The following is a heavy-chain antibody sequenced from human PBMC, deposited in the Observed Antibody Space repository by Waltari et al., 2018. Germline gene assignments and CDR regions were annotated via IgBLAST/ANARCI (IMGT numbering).Heavy chain of an antibody. CDR2: IHYSGNI. CDR3: ARVAPAGGWDVWKPLVSHYFDT. Sequence: QVQLQESGPGLVKPSETLSLTCTVPGDSIRRYYWSWVRPSPGKLLEWIGYIHYSGNIDSNSPLQSRVTISEDTSKTEFLRKLNSVTAGDTAVYYCARVAPAGGWDVWKPLVSHYFDTWGQGIPVTVSS. CDR1: GDSIRRYY. J-gene: IGHJ4*02. V-gene: IGHV4-59*01. D-gene: IGHD1-1*01.